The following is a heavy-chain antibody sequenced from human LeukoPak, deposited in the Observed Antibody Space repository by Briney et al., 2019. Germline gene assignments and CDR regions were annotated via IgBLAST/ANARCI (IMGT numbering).Heavy chain of an antibody. J-gene: IGHJ4*02. CDR3: AREAFSSGYYDDY. CDR2: IYYSGST. D-gene: IGHD3-22*01. V-gene: IGHV4-59*12. Sequence: SETLSLTCTVSGGSISSYYWSWIRQPPGKGLEWIGYIYYSGSTNYNPSLKSRVTISVDTSKNQFSLKLRSVTAADTAVYYCAREAFSSGYYDDYWGQGTLVTVSS. CDR1: GGSISSYY.